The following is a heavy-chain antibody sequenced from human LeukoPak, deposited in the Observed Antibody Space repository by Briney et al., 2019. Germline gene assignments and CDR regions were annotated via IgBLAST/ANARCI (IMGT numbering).Heavy chain of an antibody. CDR2: IYTGGDT. CDR3: ARDPPITTDCGLDV. Sequence: GGSLRLSCAASGFTVSHNYMSWVRQAPGKGLQWVSFIYTGGDTYYTDSVKGRFTVSRDDSKNTVYLQMNSLRVEDTAVYYCARDPPITTDCGLDVWGQGTTVTVSS. CDR1: GFTVSHNY. V-gene: IGHV3-66*02. J-gene: IGHJ6*02. D-gene: IGHD4-11*01.